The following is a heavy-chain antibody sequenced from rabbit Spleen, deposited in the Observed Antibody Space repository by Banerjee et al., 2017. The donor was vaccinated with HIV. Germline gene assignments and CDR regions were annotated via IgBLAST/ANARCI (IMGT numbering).Heavy chain of an antibody. J-gene: IGHJ4*01. CDR3: VREAGYGGYGDANL. V-gene: IGHV1S7*01. CDR1: GFDFSTYS. D-gene: IGHD6-1*01. Sequence: QSLEESGGDLVKPEGSLKLSCKASGFDFSTYSMSWVRQAPGKGLEWIGYIVPIFGVTYYANWVNGRFTISSHDAQNTLYLQLNSLTAADTATYFCVREAGYGGYGDANLWGQGTLVTVS. CDR2: IVPIFGVT.